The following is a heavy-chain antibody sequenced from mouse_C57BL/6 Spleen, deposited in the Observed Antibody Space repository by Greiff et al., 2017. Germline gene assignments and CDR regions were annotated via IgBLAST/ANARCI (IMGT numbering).Heavy chain of an antibody. V-gene: IGHV1-78*01. Sequence: QVQLQQSDAELVKPGSSVKISCKVSGYTFTYHTIHWMKQRPEQGLEWIGYIYPRDGSTKYNEKFKGKATLTADKSSSTAYLQLNSLTSEDSAVYFCARLVYDVYYGYWGKGTTLTVSS. CDR1: GYTFTYHT. CDR3: ARLVYDVYYGY. CDR2: IYPRDGST. D-gene: IGHD2-3*01. J-gene: IGHJ2*01.